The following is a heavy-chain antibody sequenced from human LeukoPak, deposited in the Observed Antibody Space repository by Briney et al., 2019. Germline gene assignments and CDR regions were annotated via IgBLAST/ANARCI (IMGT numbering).Heavy chain of an antibody. J-gene: IGHJ4*02. CDR1: GGTFSSYA. D-gene: IGHD3-22*01. V-gene: IGHV1-24*01. CDR3: ARGPHERSGYPDD. CDR2: FDPEDGET. Sequence: ASVKVSCKASGGTFSSYAISWVRQAPGQGLEWMGGFDPEDGETIYAQKFQGRVTMTEDTSTDTACMELSSLRSEDTAVYYCARGPHERSGYPDDWGQGTLVTVSS.